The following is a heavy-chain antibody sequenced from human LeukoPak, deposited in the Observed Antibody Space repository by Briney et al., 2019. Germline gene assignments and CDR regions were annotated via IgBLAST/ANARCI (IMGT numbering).Heavy chain of an antibody. Sequence: SETLSLTCTVSGGSISSGGYYWSWIRQHPGKGLEWIGYIYYSGSTYYNPSLKSRVTISVDTSKNQFSLKLSSVTAADTAVYYCAGHYDSSGYYGYFDYWGQGTLVTVSS. J-gene: IGHJ4*02. CDR2: IYYSGST. CDR3: AGHYDSSGYYGYFDY. D-gene: IGHD3-22*01. CDR1: GGSISSGGYY. V-gene: IGHV4-31*03.